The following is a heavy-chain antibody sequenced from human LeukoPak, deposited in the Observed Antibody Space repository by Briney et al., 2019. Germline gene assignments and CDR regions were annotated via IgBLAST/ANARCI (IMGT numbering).Heavy chain of an antibody. J-gene: IGHJ4*02. CDR2: IYYHGTT. V-gene: IGHV4-59*12. D-gene: IGHD3-9*01. Sequence: SSETLSLTCTVSSASISSYYWSWIRQPPGKGLEWIGYIYYHGTTNYNPSLKSRVTLSMDTSKNQFSLKLRSVTTADTAVYFCARFPYFEGFDYWGQGTQVIVSS. CDR1: SASISSYY. CDR3: ARFPYFEGFDY.